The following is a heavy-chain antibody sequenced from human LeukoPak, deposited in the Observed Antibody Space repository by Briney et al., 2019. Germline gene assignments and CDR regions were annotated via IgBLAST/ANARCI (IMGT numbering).Heavy chain of an antibody. D-gene: IGHD3-10*01. V-gene: IGHV4-31*03. CDR2: IYYSGST. J-gene: IGHJ4*02. CDR1: GGSISSGGYY. Sequence: SETLSLTCTVSGGSISSGGYYWSWIRQHPGTGLEWVGYIYYSGSTYYNPSLKSRVTISVDTSKNQFSLKLSSVTAADTAVYYCARGRQVSGSPIFDYWGQGTLVTVSS. CDR3: ARGRQVSGSPIFDY.